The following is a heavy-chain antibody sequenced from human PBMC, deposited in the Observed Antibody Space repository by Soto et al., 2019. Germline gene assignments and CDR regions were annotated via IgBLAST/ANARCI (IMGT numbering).Heavy chain of an antibody. Sequence: GGSLRLSCAASGFTFSSCSMNWVRQAPGKGLEWVSYISSSSSTIYYADSVKGRFTISRDNAKNSLYLQMNSLRAEDTAVYYCAREYCSSTSCYEDYNWFDPWGQGTLVTVSS. CDR1: GFTFSSCS. CDR3: AREYCSSTSCYEDYNWFDP. CDR2: ISSSSSTI. V-gene: IGHV3-48*01. J-gene: IGHJ5*02. D-gene: IGHD2-2*01.